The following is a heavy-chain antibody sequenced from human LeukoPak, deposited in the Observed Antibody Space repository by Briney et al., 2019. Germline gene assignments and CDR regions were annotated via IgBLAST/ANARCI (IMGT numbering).Heavy chain of an antibody. J-gene: IGHJ4*02. CDR3: ARAGHYSNYLDY. Sequence: PSQTLSLTCTVSGGSISSGSYYWRWIRQPAGKGLEWTGRIYTSGSTNYNPSLKSRVTISVDTSKNQFSLKLSSVTAADTAVYYCARAGHYSNYLDYWGQGTLVTVSS. D-gene: IGHD4-11*01. CDR2: IYTSGST. CDR1: GGSISSGSYY. V-gene: IGHV4-61*02.